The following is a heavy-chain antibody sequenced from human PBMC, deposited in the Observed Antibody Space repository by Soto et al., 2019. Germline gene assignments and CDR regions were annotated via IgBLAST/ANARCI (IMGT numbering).Heavy chain of an antibody. V-gene: IGHV3-66*01. CDR1: GFTVSSFY. Sequence: EVQLVESGGGLVQPGGSLRLSCAASGFTVSSFYMTWVHQAPGKGLQWVAVISSGGSTYYADSVKGRFTISRDNSKNTLYLEMNSLRAEDTAVYYCARYTFGGAYDFLHGGQGTLVTVSS. CDR3: ARYTFGGAYDFLH. CDR2: ISSGGST. J-gene: IGHJ4*02. D-gene: IGHD3-3*01.